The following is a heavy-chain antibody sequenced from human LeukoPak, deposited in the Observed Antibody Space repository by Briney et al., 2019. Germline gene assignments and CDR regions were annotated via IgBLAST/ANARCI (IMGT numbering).Heavy chain of an antibody. CDR1: GGSISSSSYY. CDR2: IYYSSSA. J-gene: IGHJ3*02. Sequence: SETLSFTCTGSGGSISSSSYYWRWIRQPPGKGLEWIGSIYYSSSAYYNPSLKSRVTIYVDTSKNQFSLRLSSVTAADTAVYYCARARNYYDNSGYYYEGDAFDIWGQGTMVTVSS. V-gene: IGHV4-39*07. D-gene: IGHD3-22*01. CDR3: ARARNYYDNSGYYYEGDAFDI.